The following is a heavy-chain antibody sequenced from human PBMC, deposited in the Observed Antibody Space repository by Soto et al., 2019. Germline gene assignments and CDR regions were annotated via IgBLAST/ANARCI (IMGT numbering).Heavy chain of an antibody. V-gene: IGHV4-30-4*01. CDR1: GGSITSDYSC. D-gene: IGHD3-10*01. CDR3: ARGPSGDKVHY. CDR2: IFDSGTT. Sequence: QVQLQESGPGLVKPSQTLSLTCTVSGGSITSDYSCWSWIRQPPGEGLEWIGHIFDSGTTYTNPSLQSQVSLSLDTAQNPFSLTLGSVTAPDPAVFYCARGPSGDKVHYWGQGALVTVSS. J-gene: IGHJ4*02.